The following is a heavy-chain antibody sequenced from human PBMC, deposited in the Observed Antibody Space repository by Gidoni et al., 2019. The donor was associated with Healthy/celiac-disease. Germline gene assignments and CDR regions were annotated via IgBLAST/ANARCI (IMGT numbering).Heavy chain of an antibody. J-gene: IGHJ4*02. CDR2: IRYDGSKK. CDR3: AKDQAGEMATHFDY. Sequence: QVQLVESGGGVVQHGGSLSISGAAAGFTFSSYGMHWVRRAPGKGLEWLAFIRYDGSKKYYADSVKGRFTISRDNSKNTLYLQMNSLRAEDTAVYYCAKDQAGEMATHFDYWGQGTLVTVSS. D-gene: IGHD5-12*01. CDR1: GFTFSSYG. V-gene: IGHV3-30*02.